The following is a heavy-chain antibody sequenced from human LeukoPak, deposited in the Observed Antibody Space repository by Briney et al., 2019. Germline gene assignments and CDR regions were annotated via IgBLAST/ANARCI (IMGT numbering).Heavy chain of an antibody. CDR2: ISWNSGSL. Sequence: GGSLRLSCAASGFTFDDYTMHWVRQAPGKGLEWVSGISWNSGSLGYADSVKGRFTISRDNAKNSLYLQMNSLRAEDTALYYCAKDKYSSSWYFDYWGQGTLVTVSS. CDR1: GFTFDDYT. CDR3: AKDKYSSSWYFDY. D-gene: IGHD6-13*01. V-gene: IGHV3-9*01. J-gene: IGHJ4*02.